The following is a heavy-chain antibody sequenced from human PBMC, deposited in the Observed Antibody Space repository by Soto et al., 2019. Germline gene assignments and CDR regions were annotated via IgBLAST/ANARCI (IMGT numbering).Heavy chain of an antibody. J-gene: IGHJ4*02. Sequence: GGSLRLSCTASGFTFSNSAMSWVRQAPGKGLEWVSAISGSGGSTYYADSVKGRFTISRDNSKNTLYLQMNSLRAEDTAVYYCAKYPSYYYDSSGYMDYWGQGTLVTVSS. D-gene: IGHD3-22*01. CDR1: GFTFSNSA. CDR3: AKYPSYYYDSSGYMDY. CDR2: ISGSGGST. V-gene: IGHV3-23*01.